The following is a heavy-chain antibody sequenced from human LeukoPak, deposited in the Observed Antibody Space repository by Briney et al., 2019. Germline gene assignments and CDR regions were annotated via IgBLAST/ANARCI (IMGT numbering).Heavy chain of an antibody. CDR1: GGSISSYY. CDR2: IYNSGST. Sequence: SETLSLTCTVSGGSISSYYWNWIRQPPGKGLEWIGYIYNSGSTNYNPSLKSRVTISVDKSKNQFSLKLSSVTAADTAVYYCARVQMSPDYGDYYFDYWGQGTLVTVSS. V-gene: IGHV4-59*12. J-gene: IGHJ4*02. D-gene: IGHD4-17*01. CDR3: ARVQMSPDYGDYYFDY.